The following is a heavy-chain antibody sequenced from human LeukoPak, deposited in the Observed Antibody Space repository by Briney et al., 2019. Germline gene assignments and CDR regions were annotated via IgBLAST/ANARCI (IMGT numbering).Heavy chain of an antibody. V-gene: IGHV1-69*05. CDR3: ARDHGDYEGGWFDP. CDR1: GGTFSSYA. CDR2: IIPIFGTA. Sequence: SVKVSCKASGGTFSSYAISWVRQAPRQGLEWMGGIIPIFGTANYAQKFQGRVTITTDESTSTAYMELSSLRSEDTAVYYCARDHGDYEGGWFDPWGQGTLVTVSS. D-gene: IGHD4-17*01. J-gene: IGHJ5*02.